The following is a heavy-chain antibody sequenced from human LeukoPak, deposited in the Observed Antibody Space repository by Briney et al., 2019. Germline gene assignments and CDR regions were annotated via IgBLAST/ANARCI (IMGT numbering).Heavy chain of an antibody. CDR1: GFTFSSYS. V-gene: IGHV3-21*01. CDR2: ISSSSSYI. CDR3: ARMGCSGGNCYSGGY. Sequence: GGSLRLSCAASGFTFSSYSMNWVRQAPGKGLEWVSFISSSSSYIYYADSVKGRFTISRDNAKNSLYLQMNSLRAEDTAVYYCARMGCSGGNCYSGGYWGQGTLVTVSS. J-gene: IGHJ4*02. D-gene: IGHD2-15*01.